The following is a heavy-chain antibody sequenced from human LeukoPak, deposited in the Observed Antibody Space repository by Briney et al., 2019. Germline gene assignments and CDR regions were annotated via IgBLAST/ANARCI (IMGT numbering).Heavy chain of an antibody. V-gene: IGHV1-2*02. CDR3: ATSGYSSGWYGGFHY. Sequence: ASVKVSCKASGYTFTGYYMHWVRQAPGQGLEWMGWINPNSGGTNYAQKFQGRVTMTRDTSISTAYMELSRLRSDDTAVYYCATSGYSSGWYGGFHYWGQGTLVTVSS. D-gene: IGHD6-19*01. CDR2: INPNSGGT. CDR1: GYTFTGYY. J-gene: IGHJ4*02.